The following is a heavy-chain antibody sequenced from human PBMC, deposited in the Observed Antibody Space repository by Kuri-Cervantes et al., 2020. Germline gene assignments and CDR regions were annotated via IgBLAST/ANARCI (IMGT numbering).Heavy chain of an antibody. J-gene: IGHJ5*02. D-gene: IGHD2-8*02. Sequence: VSVKVSCKASGYTFTSYGISWVRQAPGQGLEWMGWISAYNGNTNYAQKLQGRVTMTTDTSTSTAYMELRSLRSDDTAVYYCARVIHEPSVLSDAIWFDPWGQGTLVTVSS. CDR3: ARVIHEPSVLSDAIWFDP. V-gene: IGHV1-18*01. CDR1: GYTFTSYG. CDR2: ISAYNGNT.